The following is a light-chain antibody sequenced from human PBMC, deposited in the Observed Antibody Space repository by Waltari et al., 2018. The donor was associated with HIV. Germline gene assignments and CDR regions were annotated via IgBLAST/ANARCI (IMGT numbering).Light chain of an antibody. J-gene: IGLJ1*01. CDR2: YDS. V-gene: IGLV3-21*04. Sequence: SYVLAQPPSVSVAPGKTARITCGGNNIGSKRVHWYQQRPGKAPVVVIYYDSDRPSGIPERFSGSNSGNTATLTISRVEAGDEADYYCQVWDSSSDAYVFGTGTKVTVL. CDR3: QVWDSSSDAYV. CDR1: NIGSKR.